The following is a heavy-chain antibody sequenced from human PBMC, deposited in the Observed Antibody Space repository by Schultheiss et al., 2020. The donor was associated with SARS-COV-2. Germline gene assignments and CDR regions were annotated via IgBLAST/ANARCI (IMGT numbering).Heavy chain of an antibody. D-gene: IGHD3-3*01. CDR3: AREFWSITIFGVVSRHPFDP. CDR2: INHSGST. V-gene: IGHV4-59*01. Sequence: SQTLSLTCTVSGGSISSYYWTWIRQPPGKGLEWIGEINHSGSTNYNPSLKSRVTISVDTSKNQFSLKLSSVTAADTAVYYCAREFWSITIFGVVSRHPFDPWGQGTLVTVSS. CDR1: GGSISSYY. J-gene: IGHJ5*02.